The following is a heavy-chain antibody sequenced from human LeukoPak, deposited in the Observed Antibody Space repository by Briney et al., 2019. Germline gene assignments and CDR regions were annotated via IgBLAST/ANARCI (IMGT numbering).Heavy chain of an antibody. CDR3: ARSKEAFDI. CDR1: GYTFTSYG. Sequence: ASVKVSCKASGYTFTSYGISWVRQAPGQGLEWMGWINLNSGGTNYAQKFQGRVTMTRDTSISTAYMELSRLRSDDTAVYYCARSKEAFDIWGQGTMVTVSS. V-gene: IGHV1-2*02. J-gene: IGHJ3*02. CDR2: INLNSGGT.